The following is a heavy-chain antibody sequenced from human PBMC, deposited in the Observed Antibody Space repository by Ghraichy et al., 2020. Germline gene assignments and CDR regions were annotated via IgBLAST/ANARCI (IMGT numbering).Heavy chain of an antibody. J-gene: IGHJ4*02. D-gene: IGHD1-26*01. CDR1: GFTFSSYA. CDR3: AKTLPYHSGSYLGYGTWGYYFDY. CDR2: ISGSGGST. Sequence: GGSLRLSCAASGFTFSSYAMSWVRQAPGKGLEWVSAISGSGGSTYYADSVKGRFTISRDNSKNTLYLQMNSLRAEDTAVYYCAKTLPYHSGSYLGYGTWGYYFDYWGQGTLVTVSS. V-gene: IGHV3-23*01.